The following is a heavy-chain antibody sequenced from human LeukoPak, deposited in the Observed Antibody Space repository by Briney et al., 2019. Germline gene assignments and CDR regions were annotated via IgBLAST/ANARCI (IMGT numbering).Heavy chain of an antibody. CDR3: ATGARRVVRGVISYYFDY. J-gene: IGHJ4*02. CDR2: MNANIVNT. Sequence: ASLWDSPEASLYTFTGYDINSVPPATGQRVGWMGWMNANIVNTGYAQKFQGRVTMTRNTSISTAYMELSSRRTEDTAVDYCATGARRVVRGVISYYFDYSGQGTLVTVSS. V-gene: IGHV1-8*01. CDR1: LYTFTGYD. D-gene: IGHD3-10*01.